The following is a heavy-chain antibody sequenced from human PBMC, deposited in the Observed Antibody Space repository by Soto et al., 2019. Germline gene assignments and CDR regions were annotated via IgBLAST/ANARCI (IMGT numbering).Heavy chain of an antibody. V-gene: IGHV1-69*13. CDR1: GGTFSSYA. CDR3: ARPNDNTGYSSGWYLGNYYYGMDV. Sequence: ASVKVSCKASGGTFSSYAISWVRQAPGQGLEWMGGIIPIFGTANYAQKFQGRVTITADESTSTAYMELSSLRSEDTAVYYCARPNDNTGYSSGWYLGNYYYGMDVWGQGTTVTVSS. D-gene: IGHD6-19*01. CDR2: IIPIFGTA. J-gene: IGHJ6*02.